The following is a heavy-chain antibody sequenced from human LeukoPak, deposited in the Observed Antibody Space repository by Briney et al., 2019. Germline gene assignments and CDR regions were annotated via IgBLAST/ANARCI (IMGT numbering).Heavy chain of an antibody. D-gene: IGHD3-22*01. V-gene: IGHV3-21*01. CDR2: ISSSSSYI. CDR3: ARDRQYYDSSGYYSGGY. J-gene: IGHJ4*02. Sequence: GGSLRLSCAASGFTFSSYSMNWVRQAPGKGLEWVSSISSSSSYIYYADSVKGRFTISRDNSKNTLYLQMNSLRAEDTAVYYCARDRQYYDSSGYYSGGYWGQGTLVTVSS. CDR1: GFTFSSYS.